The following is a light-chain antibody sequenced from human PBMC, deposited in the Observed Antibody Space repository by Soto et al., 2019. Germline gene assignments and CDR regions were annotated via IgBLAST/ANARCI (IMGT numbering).Light chain of an antibody. Sequence: AIQLTQSPSSLSAFVGDRVIITCRASQGISSALAWYQQKPGKAPKLLIYDASNLENGVPSRFSGSGSGTDCTLTISSLQPEDSANFYCQQFDSHPSAFGQGTRLEIK. J-gene: IGKJ5*01. V-gene: IGKV1-13*02. CDR1: QGISSA. CDR2: DAS. CDR3: QQFDSHPSA.